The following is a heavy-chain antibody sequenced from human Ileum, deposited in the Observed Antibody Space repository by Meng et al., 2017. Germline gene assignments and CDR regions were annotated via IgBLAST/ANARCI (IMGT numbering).Heavy chain of an antibody. CDR3: ARGVTAGLDY. J-gene: IGHJ4*02. CDR2: MSPRSDDT. Sequence: QVQLVQSGAEVKKPGASVKVSCKASGYTFSSLDINWVRQAPRQGLEWMGWMSPRSDDTGYAQKFQGRVTMTRDTSISTAYMELSSLTSEDTAIYYCARGVTAGLDYWGQGTLVTVSS. CDR1: GYTFSSLD. V-gene: IGHV1-8*01. D-gene: IGHD5-18*01.